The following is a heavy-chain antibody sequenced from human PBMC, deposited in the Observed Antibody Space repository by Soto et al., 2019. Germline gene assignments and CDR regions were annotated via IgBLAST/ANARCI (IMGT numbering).Heavy chain of an antibody. Sequence: EVQLLESGGGLVQPGGSLRLSCAASGFTFSSYAMSWVRQAPGKGLEWVSAISGSGGSTYYADSVKGRFTISRDNSKNTLYLQMNSLRAENTAVYYCANRGRGSWYIDYWGQGTLVTVSS. CDR2: ISGSGGST. V-gene: IGHV3-23*01. CDR3: ANRGRGSWYIDY. CDR1: GFTFSSYA. D-gene: IGHD6-13*01. J-gene: IGHJ4*02.